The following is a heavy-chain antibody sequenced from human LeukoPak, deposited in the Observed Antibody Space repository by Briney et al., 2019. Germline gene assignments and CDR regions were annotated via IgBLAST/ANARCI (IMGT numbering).Heavy chain of an antibody. CDR2: MNPNSGNT. V-gene: IGHV1-8*01. J-gene: IGHJ4*02. CDR3: ERTYGDLDY. CDR1: GYTFTSYD. Sequence: VASVKVSCKASGYTFTSYDINWVRQATGQGLEWMGWMNPNSGNTGHAQKFQGRVTMTRDTSTSTAYMELSSLRSEDTAVYYCERTYGDLDYWGQGTVLTVCS. D-gene: IGHD3-16*01.